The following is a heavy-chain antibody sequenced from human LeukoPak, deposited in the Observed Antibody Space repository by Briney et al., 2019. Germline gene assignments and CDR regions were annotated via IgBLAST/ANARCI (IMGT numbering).Heavy chain of an antibody. CDR1: GGSISSSSYY. V-gene: IGHV4-39*01. D-gene: IGHD3-10*01. CDR3: ARHGIMVRGAHWFDP. J-gene: IGHJ5*02. Sequence: SETLSLTCTVSGGSISSSSYYWGWIRQPPGKGLEWIGSIYYSGSTYYNPSLKSRVTISVDTSKNQFSLKLSSVTAADTAVYYCARHGIMVRGAHWFDPWGQGTPVTVSS. CDR2: IYYSGST.